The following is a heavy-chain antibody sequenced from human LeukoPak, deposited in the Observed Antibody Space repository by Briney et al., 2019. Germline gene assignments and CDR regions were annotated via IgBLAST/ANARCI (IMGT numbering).Heavy chain of an antibody. CDR2: IYYSGRT. J-gene: IGHJ4*02. CDR1: GGSISSSSYY. D-gene: IGHD2-2*01. CDR3: ARQYRGIVVVPAAISRGGFDY. Sequence: SETLSLTCTVSGGSISSSSYYWGWIRQPPGKGLEWIGSIYYSGRTYYNPSLKSRVTISVDTSKNQFSLKLSSVTAADTAVYYCARQYRGIVVVPAAISRGGFDYWGQGTLVTVS. V-gene: IGHV4-39*01.